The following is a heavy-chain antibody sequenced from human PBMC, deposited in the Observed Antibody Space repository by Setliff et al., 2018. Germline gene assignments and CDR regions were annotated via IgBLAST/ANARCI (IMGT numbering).Heavy chain of an antibody. CDR3: ARTGTTYYYSCMDV. D-gene: IGHD3-22*01. CDR2: IYTSGST. V-gene: IGHV4-4*08. J-gene: IGHJ6*03. CDR1: GGSITSYY. Sequence: PSETLSLTCTVSGGSITSYYWSWIRQPPGKGLEWIGYIYTSGSTNYNPSLKSRVTISVDTSKNQVSLKLTSVTAADTAVYYCARTGTTYYYSCMDVWGKGTTVTV.